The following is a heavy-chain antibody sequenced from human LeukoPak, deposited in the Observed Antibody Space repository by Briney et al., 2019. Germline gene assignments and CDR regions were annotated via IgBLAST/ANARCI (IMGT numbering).Heavy chain of an antibody. J-gene: IGHJ4*02. D-gene: IGHD4-17*01. CDR3: AKSPPKWADYGDFFDY. V-gene: IGHV3-23*01. CDR2: ISGSGGST. CDR1: GFTFSSYA. Sequence: GGSLRLSCAASGFTFSSYAMSWVRQAPGKGLEWVSAISGSGGSTYYADSVKGRFTISRDNSKNTLYLQMNSLRAEDTAVYYCAKSPPKWADYGDFFDYWGQGTLVTVSS.